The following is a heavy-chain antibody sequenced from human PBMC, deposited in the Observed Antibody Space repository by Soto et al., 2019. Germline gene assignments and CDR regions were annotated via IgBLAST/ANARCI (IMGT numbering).Heavy chain of an antibody. V-gene: IGHV1-18*01. Sequence: ASVKVSFKASGYTFTNYGISWVRQAPGQGLEWMGWINVYNGNTKYAQKVQGRVTMTTDTSTSTAYMELRSLRSDDTAVYYCARGVGSGSYYNHYNWFDPWGQGTLVTVSS. D-gene: IGHD3-10*01. CDR1: GYTFTNYG. CDR3: ARGVGSGSYYNHYNWFDP. CDR2: INVYNGNT. J-gene: IGHJ5*02.